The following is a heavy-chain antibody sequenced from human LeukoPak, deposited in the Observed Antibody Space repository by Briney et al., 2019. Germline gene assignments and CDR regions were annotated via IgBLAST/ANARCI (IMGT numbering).Heavy chain of an antibody. D-gene: IGHD3-10*01. Sequence: PSETLSLTCAVYGGSFSGYYWSWIRQPPGKGLEWIGEINHSGSTNYNPSLKSRVTISVDTSKNQFSLKLSSVTAADTAVYYCARAGGHGLLWFGELYTGFDPWGQGTLVTVSS. CDR3: ARAGGHGLLWFGELYTGFDP. V-gene: IGHV4-34*01. J-gene: IGHJ5*02. CDR2: INHSGST. CDR1: GGSFSGYY.